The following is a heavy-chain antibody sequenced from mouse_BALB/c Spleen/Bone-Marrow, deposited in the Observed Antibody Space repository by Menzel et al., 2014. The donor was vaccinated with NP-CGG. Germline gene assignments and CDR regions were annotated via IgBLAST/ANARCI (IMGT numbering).Heavy chain of an antibody. Sequence: QVQLQQSGPELVRPGVSVKISCKGSGYTFTDYAMHWVKQSHAKSLEWIGVISTYSCNTNYNQKFKGKAAMTVDKSSSTAYMELARLTSEDSAIYYCARWYYFDYWGQGTTLTVSS. CDR3: ARWYYFDY. CDR2: ISTYSCNT. J-gene: IGHJ2*01. V-gene: IGHV1-67*01. CDR1: GYTFTDYA.